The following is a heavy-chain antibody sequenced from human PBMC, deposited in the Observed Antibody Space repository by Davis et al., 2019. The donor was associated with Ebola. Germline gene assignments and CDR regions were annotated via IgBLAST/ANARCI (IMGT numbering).Heavy chain of an antibody. D-gene: IGHD6-6*01. CDR3: ARVLAARPWYFDL. CDR2: INSDGTFT. J-gene: IGHJ2*01. CDR1: VFTFSNYW. V-gene: IGHV3-74*01. Sequence: ESLKISCAASVFTFSNYWMYWVRQAPGEGLMCVSRINSDGTFTTYADSVKGRFTITRDNAKNTLYLQMNNLRAEDTAVYYCARVLAARPWYFDLWGRGTLVTVSS.